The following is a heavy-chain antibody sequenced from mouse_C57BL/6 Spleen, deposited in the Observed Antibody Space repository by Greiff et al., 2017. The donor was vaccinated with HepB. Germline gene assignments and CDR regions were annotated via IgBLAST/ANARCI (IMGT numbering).Heavy chain of an antibody. CDR2: IYPGDGDT. D-gene: IGHD2-4*01. Sequence: VQLQQSGPELVKPGASVKISCKASGYAFSSSWMNWVKQRPGKGLEWIGRIYPGDGDTNSNGKFKGKATLTADKSSSTAYMQLSSLTSEDSAVYFCARHGYDYDVGAMDYWGQGTSVTVSS. J-gene: IGHJ4*01. CDR1: GYAFSSSW. CDR3: ARHGYDYDVGAMDY. V-gene: IGHV1-82*01.